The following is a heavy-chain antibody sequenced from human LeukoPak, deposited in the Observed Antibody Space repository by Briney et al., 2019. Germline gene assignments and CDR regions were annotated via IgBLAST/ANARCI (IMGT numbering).Heavy chain of an antibody. CDR1: GGSSSGYY. CDR2: INHSGST. J-gene: IGHJ6*02. Sequence: SETLSLTCAVYGGSSSGYYWSWIRQPPDKGLEWIGEINHSGSTNYNPSLKSRVTISVDTSKNQFSLKLSSVTAADTAVYYCARGKALRFFEWFHMDVWGQGTTVTVSS. V-gene: IGHV4-34*01. CDR3: ARGKALRFFEWFHMDV. D-gene: IGHD3-3*01.